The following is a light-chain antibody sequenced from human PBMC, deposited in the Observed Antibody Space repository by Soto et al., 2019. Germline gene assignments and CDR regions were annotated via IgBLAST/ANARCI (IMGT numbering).Light chain of an antibody. CDR1: SSNIGAGYD. V-gene: IGLV1-40*01. J-gene: IGLJ1*01. CDR3: QSYGSSPSANFV. Sequence: QSVLTQPPSVSGAPGQRVTISCTGSSSNIGAGYDEHWYQQLPGKAPKLLIYGNDNRPSGVPERFSGSKSGTSASLAITGLRADDEADYYCQSYGSSPSANFVFGTGTKVTVL. CDR2: GND.